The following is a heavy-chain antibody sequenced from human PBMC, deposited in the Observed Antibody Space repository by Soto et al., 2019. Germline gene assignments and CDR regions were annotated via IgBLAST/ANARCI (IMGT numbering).Heavy chain of an antibody. CDR2: IDPSGNGT. D-gene: IGHD3-22*01. J-gene: IGHJ4*02. Sequence: AAVKVSCKTSGHTLINYYMHWVRQAPGQGLDWLGKIDPSGNGTSYAERFQGRITLTSDTSTKTVYVELSSLRSEDTAIYYCAINYYDSSGYLYWGQGTLVTVSS. CDR1: GHTLINYY. V-gene: IGHV1-46*01. CDR3: AINYYDSSGYLY.